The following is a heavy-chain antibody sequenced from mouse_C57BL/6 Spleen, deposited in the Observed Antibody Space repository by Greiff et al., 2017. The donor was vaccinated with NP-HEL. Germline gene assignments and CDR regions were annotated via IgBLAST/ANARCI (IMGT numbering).Heavy chain of an antibody. CDR1: GYTFTSYW. CDR2: IYPGNSDT. V-gene: IGHV1-5*01. D-gene: IGHD2-5*01. Sequence: EVQLQQSGTVLARPGASVKMSCKTSGYTFTSYWMHWVKQRPGQGLEWIGAIYPGNSDTSYNQKFKGKAKLTADTSASTAYMELSSLTNEDSAVYYGTRSGYSNYFAYWGQGTLVTVSA. CDR3: TRSGYSNYFAY. J-gene: IGHJ3*01.